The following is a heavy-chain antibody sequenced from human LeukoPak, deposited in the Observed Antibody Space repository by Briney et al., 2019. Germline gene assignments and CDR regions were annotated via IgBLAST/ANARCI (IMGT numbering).Heavy chain of an antibody. CDR2: IYYSGST. J-gene: IGHJ4*02. D-gene: IGHD1-26*01. V-gene: IGHV4-39*01. Sequence: SETLSLTCTVSGGSISSSSYYWGWIRQPPGKGLEWIGSIYYSGSTYCNPSLKSRVTISVDTSKNQFSLKLSSVTAADTAVYYCARHWAEWELLSFVDYWGQGTLVTVSS. CDR3: ARHWAEWELLSFVDY. CDR1: GGSISSSSYY.